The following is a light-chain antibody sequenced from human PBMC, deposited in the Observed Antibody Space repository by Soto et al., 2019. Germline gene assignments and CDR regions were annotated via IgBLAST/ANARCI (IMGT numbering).Light chain of an antibody. CDR2: GAS. CDR1: ESVSSN. CDR3: QHSGISPLT. J-gene: IGKJ1*01. Sequence: EIVMLLYSATLSVSPGERATLSCMASESVSSNLAWYQQKPGQAPRLLIYGASNRATGIPDRFSGSGPGTDFTLTITRLEPEDFAVYSCQHSGISPLTFGQGTKV. V-gene: IGKV3-20*01.